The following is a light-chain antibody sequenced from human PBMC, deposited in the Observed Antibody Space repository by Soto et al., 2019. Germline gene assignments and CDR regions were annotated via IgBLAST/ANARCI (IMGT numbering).Light chain of an antibody. CDR2: EVS. J-gene: IGLJ1*01. V-gene: IGLV2-14*01. Sequence: QSVLTQPASVSGSPGQSITISCTGTSSDVGGYNYVSWYQQHPGKAPKLMIYEVSNRASGVSNRFSGSKSGNTASLIISGLQAEDETDCYCSSYTSSSTPYVFGTGTKVTVL. CDR1: SSDVGGYNY. CDR3: SSYTSSSTPYV.